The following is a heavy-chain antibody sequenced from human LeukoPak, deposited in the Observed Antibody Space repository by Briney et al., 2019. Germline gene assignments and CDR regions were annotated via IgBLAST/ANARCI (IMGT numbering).Heavy chain of an antibody. CDR3: ARGYSTQRGHSYGGWFDP. D-gene: IGHD5-18*01. CDR2: MNPNSGNT. CDR1: GYSFTTYG. Sequence: ASVKVSCKASGYSFTTYGISWVRQATGQGLEWMGWMNPNSGNTGYAQKFQGRVTMTRNTSISTAYMELSSLRSEDTAVYYCARGYSTQRGHSYGGWFDPWGQGTLVTVS. V-gene: IGHV1-8*02. J-gene: IGHJ5*02.